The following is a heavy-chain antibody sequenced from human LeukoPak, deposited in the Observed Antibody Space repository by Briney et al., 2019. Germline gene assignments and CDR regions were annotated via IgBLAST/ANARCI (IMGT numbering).Heavy chain of an antibody. Sequence: PSETLSLTCTVSGGSISSSSYYWGWIRQPPGKGLEWIGSIYYSGSTYYNPSLKSRVTISVDTSKNQFSLKLSSVTAADTAVYYCARHDRGPDGAAAGINWFDPWGQGTLVTVSS. CDR1: GGSISSSSYY. D-gene: IGHD6-13*01. V-gene: IGHV4-39*01. J-gene: IGHJ5*02. CDR2: IYYSGST. CDR3: ARHDRGPDGAAAGINWFDP.